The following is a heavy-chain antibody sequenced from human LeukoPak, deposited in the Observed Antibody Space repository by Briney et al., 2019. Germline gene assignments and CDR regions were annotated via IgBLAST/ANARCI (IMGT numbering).Heavy chain of an antibody. D-gene: IGHD6-13*01. J-gene: IGHJ4*02. CDR2: ISYDGSSK. V-gene: IGHV3-30*18. Sequence: PGGSLRLSCAASGFTFSNAWMSWVRQAPGKGLEWVAVISYDGSSKYYADSVKGRFTISRDNSKNTLYLQMNSLRAEDTAVYYCAKDLRDSSWYGAEVGYWGQGTLVTVSS. CDR3: AKDLRDSSWYGAEVGY. CDR1: GFTFSNAW.